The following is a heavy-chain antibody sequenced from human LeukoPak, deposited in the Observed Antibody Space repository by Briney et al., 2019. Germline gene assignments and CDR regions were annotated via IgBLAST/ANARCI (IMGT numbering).Heavy chain of an antibody. CDR1: GASISSGGYY. CDR2: IYYSGST. CDR3: ARAGGSMVRGVNPYYYYYGMDV. Sequence: SETLSLTCTVSGASISSGGYYWSWIRQPPGKGLEWIGYIYYSGSTNYNPSLKSRVTISVDTSKNQFSLKLSSVTAADTAVYYCARAGGSMVRGVNPYYYYYGMDVWGQGTTVTVSS. D-gene: IGHD3-10*01. J-gene: IGHJ6*02. V-gene: IGHV4-61*08.